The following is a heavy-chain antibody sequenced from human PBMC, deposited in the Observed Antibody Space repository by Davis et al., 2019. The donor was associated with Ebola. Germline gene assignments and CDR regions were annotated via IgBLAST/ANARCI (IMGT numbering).Heavy chain of an antibody. Sequence: SVKVSCKASGYTFTSYGISWVRQAPGQGLEWMGGIIPIFGTANYAQKFQGRVTITADESTSTAYMELSSLRSEDTAVYYCARGQSGYYHYYYYYGMDVWGKGTTVTVSS. J-gene: IGHJ6*04. D-gene: IGHD3-22*01. CDR1: GYTFTSYG. CDR3: ARGQSGYYHYYYYYGMDV. V-gene: IGHV1-69*13. CDR2: IIPIFGTA.